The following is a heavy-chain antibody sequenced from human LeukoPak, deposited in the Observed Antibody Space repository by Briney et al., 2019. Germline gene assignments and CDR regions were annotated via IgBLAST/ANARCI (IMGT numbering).Heavy chain of an antibody. J-gene: IGHJ4*02. Sequence: GGSLRLSCAASGFTFSSYGMHWVRQAPGKGLEWVAFIRYDGSNKYYADSVKGRFTISRDNSKNTLYLQMNSLRAEDTAVYYCARDLISRRGSFDYWGQGTLVTVSS. CDR2: IRYDGSNK. D-gene: IGHD3-16*01. CDR3: ARDLISRRGSFDY. V-gene: IGHV3-30*02. CDR1: GFTFSSYG.